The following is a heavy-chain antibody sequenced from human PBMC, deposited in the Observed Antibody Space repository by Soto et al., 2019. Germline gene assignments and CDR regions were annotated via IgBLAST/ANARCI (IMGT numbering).Heavy chain of an antibody. V-gene: IGHV3-23*01. CDR1: GFTFSNYA. CDR2: ISGGSGDST. Sequence: PGGSLRLSCAASGFTFSNYAMNWVRQAPGKGLEWVSGISGGSGDSTFYADSVKGRFTISRDNSKNTLHLQMNGLRTEDTAVYYCAKNQPSWATRAAFDYWGQGTLVTVSS. D-gene: IGHD2-2*01. J-gene: IGHJ4*02. CDR3: AKNQPSWATRAAFDY.